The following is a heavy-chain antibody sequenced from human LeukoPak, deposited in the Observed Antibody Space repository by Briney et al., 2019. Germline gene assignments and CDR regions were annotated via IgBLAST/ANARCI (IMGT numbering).Heavy chain of an antibody. CDR2: ISYDGSNK. J-gene: IGHJ5*02. V-gene: IGHV3-30-3*01. CDR1: GFTFSSYA. D-gene: IGHD5-12*01. Sequence: GRSLRLSCAASGFTFSSYAMHWVRQAPGKGLEWVAVISYDGSNKYYADSVKGRFTISRDNSKNTLYLQMNSLRAEDTAVYYCACKHGRGYSGYDPPAPWGQGTLVTVSS. CDR3: ACKHGRGYSGYDPPAP.